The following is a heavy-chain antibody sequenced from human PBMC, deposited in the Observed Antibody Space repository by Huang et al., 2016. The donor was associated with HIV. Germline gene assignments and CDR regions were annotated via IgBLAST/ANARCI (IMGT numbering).Heavy chain of an antibody. D-gene: IGHD6-19*01. Sequence: QVQLVESGGGVVQPGRSLRRSCAASGFIFSNYGMRWVRQAPGKGLGGVAIISNDGSNKYYTDSVKGRFSISRDKSKNTLYLQMNSLRAEDTAVYYCALKGDSSGWEYFRHWGQGTLVTVSS. J-gene: IGHJ1*01. V-gene: IGHV3-30*03. CDR1: GFIFSNYG. CDR3: ALKGDSSGWEYFRH. CDR2: ISNDGSNK.